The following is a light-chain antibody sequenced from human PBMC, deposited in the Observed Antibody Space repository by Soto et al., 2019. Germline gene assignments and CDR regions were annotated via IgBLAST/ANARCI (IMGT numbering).Light chain of an antibody. J-gene: IGKJ2*01. CDR1: QTFSGTY. Sequence: EIGLTQSPGTLSFSPGERATLSCRASQTFSGTYLAWYQQKPGQAPRLLIYGASSRATGIPDRFSGSGSGTDFTLTISRLEPEDFAVYYCQQYGSSPYNFAQGTKLELK. V-gene: IGKV3-20*01. CDR2: GAS. CDR3: QQYGSSPYN.